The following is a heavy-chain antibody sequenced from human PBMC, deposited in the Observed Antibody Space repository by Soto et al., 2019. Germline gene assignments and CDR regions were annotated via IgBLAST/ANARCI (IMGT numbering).Heavy chain of an antibody. Sequence: TGGSLRLSCAASGFTFDDYAMHWVRQAPGKGLEWVSGISWNSGSIGYADSVKGRFTISRDNAKNSLYLQMNSLRAEDTALYYCVKAGKQLWLLSGGAFDIWGQGTMVTVSS. J-gene: IGHJ3*02. CDR3: VKAGKQLWLLSGGAFDI. V-gene: IGHV3-9*01. D-gene: IGHD5-18*01. CDR2: ISWNSGSI. CDR1: GFTFDDYA.